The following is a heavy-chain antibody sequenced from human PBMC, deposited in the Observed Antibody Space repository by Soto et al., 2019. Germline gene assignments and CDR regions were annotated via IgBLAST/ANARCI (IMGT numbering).Heavy chain of an antibody. Sequence: PSETLSLTCTVSGGSISSGGYYWSWIRQHPGKGLEWIGYIYYSGSTYYNPSLKSRVTISVDTSKNQFSLKLSSVTAADTAVYYCAREIKYCYDSSGYYIDYWGQGTLVTVSS. V-gene: IGHV4-31*03. J-gene: IGHJ4*02. CDR3: AREIKYCYDSSGYYIDY. CDR2: IYYSGST. D-gene: IGHD3-22*01. CDR1: GGSISSGGYY.